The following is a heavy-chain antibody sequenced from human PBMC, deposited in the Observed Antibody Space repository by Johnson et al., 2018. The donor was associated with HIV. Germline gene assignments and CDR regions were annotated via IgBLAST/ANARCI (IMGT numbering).Heavy chain of an antibody. CDR3: TTVNPAYSSSNEDVAFDI. Sequence: VQLVESGGGLVQPGGSLRLSCAASGFTFSSYWMSWVRQAPGKGLEWVANIKQDGSEKYYVDSVKGRFTISRDNAKNSLYLQMNSLKTEDTAVYYCTTVNPAYSSSNEDVAFDIWGQGTMVTVSS. CDR1: GFTFSSYW. CDR2: IKQDGSEK. D-gene: IGHD6-6*01. V-gene: IGHV3-7*03. J-gene: IGHJ3*02.